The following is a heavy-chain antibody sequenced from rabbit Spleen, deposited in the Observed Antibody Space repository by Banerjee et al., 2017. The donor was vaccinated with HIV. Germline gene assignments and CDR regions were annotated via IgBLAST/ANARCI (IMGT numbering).Heavy chain of an antibody. CDR1: GFDFTSTYY. Sequence: QEQLKETGGGLVQPGGSLTLTCTASGFDFTSTYYMCWVRQAPGKGLELIACIDTSSTNTAYATWAKGRFTISKTSSTTVTLQMTSLTAADTATYFCARGEHFSVGFSASAIYLDLWGQGTLVTVS. V-gene: IGHV1S45*01. D-gene: IGHD6-1*01. CDR2: IDTSSTNT. J-gene: IGHJ4*01. CDR3: ARGEHFSVGFSASAIYLDL.